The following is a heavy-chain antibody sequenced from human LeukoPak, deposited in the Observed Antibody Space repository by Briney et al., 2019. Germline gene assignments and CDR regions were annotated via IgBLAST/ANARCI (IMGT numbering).Heavy chain of an antibody. CDR2: IGGRGGST. CDR3: ARDPGVVAFHYFDF. D-gene: IGHD3-3*01. V-gene: IGHV3-23*01. J-gene: IGHJ4*02. Sequence: GSLRLSCAASGFTFSSHAMAWVRQAPGKGLEWVSAIGGRGGSTYYADSVKGRFTISRDNSKNTVYLQMNSLRAEDTAVYYCARDPGVVAFHYFDFWGQGTLVTVSS. CDR1: GFTFSSHA.